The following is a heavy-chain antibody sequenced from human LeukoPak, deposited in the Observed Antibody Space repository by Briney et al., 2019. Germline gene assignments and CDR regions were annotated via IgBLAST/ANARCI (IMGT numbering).Heavy chain of an antibody. D-gene: IGHD2-21*01. CDR2: ISGSGGST. CDR1: GFTFSSYA. Sequence: GGSLRLSCAASGFTFSSYAMSWVRQAPGEGLEWVSAISGSGGSTYYADSVKGRFTISGDNSKNTLYLQMNSLRAEDTAVYYCAKPTYSSAFLHAFDIWGQGTMVTVSS. CDR3: AKPTYSSAFLHAFDI. J-gene: IGHJ3*02. V-gene: IGHV3-23*01.